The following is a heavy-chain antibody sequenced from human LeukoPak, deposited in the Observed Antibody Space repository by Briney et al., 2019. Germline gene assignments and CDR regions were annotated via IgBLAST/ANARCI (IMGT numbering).Heavy chain of an antibody. CDR1: GFTLSSYA. J-gene: IGHJ4*02. D-gene: IGHD5-12*01. Sequence: GGSLRLSCSASGFTLSSYAMHRVRQAPGKGLEYVSGISSNGGITYYADSVKGRFTISRDNSKNTLYLQMSSLRAEDTAVYHCVKDLYSGYNLYYFDYWGQGTLVTVSS. CDR3: VKDLYSGYNLYYFDY. CDR2: ISSNGGIT. V-gene: IGHV3-64D*06.